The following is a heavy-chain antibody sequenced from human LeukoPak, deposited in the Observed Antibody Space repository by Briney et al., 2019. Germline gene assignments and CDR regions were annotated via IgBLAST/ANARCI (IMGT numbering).Heavy chain of an antibody. D-gene: IGHD2-2*01. CDR2: ISYDGSNK. Sequence: GRYLRLSCAASGFNFSSYGMHWVRQAPGKGLEWVAVISYDGSNKYYADSVKGRFTISRDNSKNTLYLQMNSLRAEDTAVYYCARVRRRYCSSTSCYNWFDPWGQGTLVTVSS. CDR3: ARVRRRYCSSTSCYNWFDP. V-gene: IGHV3-30*19. CDR1: GFNFSSYG. J-gene: IGHJ5*02.